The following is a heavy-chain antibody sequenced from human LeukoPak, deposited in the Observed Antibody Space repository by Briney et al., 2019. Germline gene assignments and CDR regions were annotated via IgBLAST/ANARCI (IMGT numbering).Heavy chain of an antibody. D-gene: IGHD2-15*01. CDR2: IRSKAYGGTT. V-gene: IGHV3-49*03. CDR3: AGGSLGSGTSSDCCPLDY. Sequence: GGSLRLSCTASGFTLGDYAMSWFRQAPGKGLEWVGFIRSKAYGGTTEYAASVKGRFTISRDDSKSIAYLQMNSLKTEDTAVYYCAGGSLGSGTSSDCCPLDYWGQGALVTVSS. CDR1: GFTLGDYA. J-gene: IGHJ4*02.